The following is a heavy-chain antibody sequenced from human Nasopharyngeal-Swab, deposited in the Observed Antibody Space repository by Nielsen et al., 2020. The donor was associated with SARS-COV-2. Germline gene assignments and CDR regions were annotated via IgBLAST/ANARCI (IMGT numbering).Heavy chain of an antibody. CDR2: IPGSGDNK. J-gene: IGHJ4*02. D-gene: IGHD5-12*01. Sequence: GASLKISCAASGFTFSSCIMTWVRQAPGKGLEWVSAIPGSGDNKYYADSVKGRFTISRDNSKNTLYLQMDSLRAEDTAIYYCAKRRDSGSSGRYFDYWGQGTLVTVSS. CDR1: GFTFSSCI. CDR3: AKRRDSGSSGRYFDY. V-gene: IGHV3-23*01.